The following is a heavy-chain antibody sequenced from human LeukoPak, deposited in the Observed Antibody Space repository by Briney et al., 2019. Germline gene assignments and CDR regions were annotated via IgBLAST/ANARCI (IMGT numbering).Heavy chain of an antibody. D-gene: IGHD2-8*02. Sequence: PGGSLRLSCAASGFIFSSYGMHWVRQAPDKGLEWVAFIRYDGSRKYYADSVKGRFTISRDNSKNTLYLQMNSLRAEDTAIYYCATYRQVLLPFESWGQGTLVTVSS. CDR3: ATYRQVLLPFES. CDR1: GFIFSSYG. CDR2: IRYDGSRK. J-gene: IGHJ4*02. V-gene: IGHV3-30*02.